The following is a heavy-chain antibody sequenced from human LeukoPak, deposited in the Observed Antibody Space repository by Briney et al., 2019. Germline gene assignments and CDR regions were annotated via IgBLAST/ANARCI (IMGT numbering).Heavy chain of an antibody. Sequence: KPSETLSLTCTVSGASISSSSYYWGWIRHPPGKGLEWIGSIYYSGSTSYNPSLKSRATISVDTSKNQFSLKVSSVTATDTAVYYCARTYGDYDDAFDVWGQGTMVTVSS. CDR1: GASISSSSYY. CDR3: ARTYGDYDDAFDV. J-gene: IGHJ3*01. D-gene: IGHD4-17*01. V-gene: IGHV4-39*01. CDR2: IYYSGST.